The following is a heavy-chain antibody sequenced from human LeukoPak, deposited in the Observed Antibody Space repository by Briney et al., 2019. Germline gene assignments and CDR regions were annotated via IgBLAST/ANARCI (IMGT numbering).Heavy chain of an antibody. CDR2: ISYSGST. CDR1: AGTISNYY. D-gene: IGHD4-17*01. CDR3: ARGTTVTLDY. J-gene: IGHJ4*02. V-gene: IGHV4-59*12. Sequence: MSSETLSLTCTVSAGTISNYYWSWIRQPPGKGLEWIGYISYSGSTYYNPSLKSRVTISVDTSKNQFSLKLSSVTAADTAVYYCARGTTVTLDYWGQGTLVTVSS.